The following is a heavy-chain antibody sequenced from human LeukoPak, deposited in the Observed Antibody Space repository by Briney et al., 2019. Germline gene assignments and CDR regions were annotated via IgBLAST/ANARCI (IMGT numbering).Heavy chain of an antibody. Sequence: GASVKVSCKASGYTFTSYAMNWVRQAPGQGLEWMGWINTNTGNPTYAQGFTGRFVFSLDTSVSTAYLQISSLKAEDTAVYYCARGVGSGYSSSDAFDIWGQGTMVTVSS. CDR2: INTNTGNP. V-gene: IGHV7-4-1*02. J-gene: IGHJ3*02. CDR3: ARGVGSGYSSSDAFDI. CDR1: GYTFTSYA. D-gene: IGHD3-22*01.